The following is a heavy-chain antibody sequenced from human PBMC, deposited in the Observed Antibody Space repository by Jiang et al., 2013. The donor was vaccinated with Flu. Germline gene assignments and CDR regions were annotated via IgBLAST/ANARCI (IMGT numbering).Heavy chain of an antibody. CDR1: GGSISSYY. CDR3: ARVEKRVTDEYFQH. Sequence: LLKPSETLSLTCTVSGGSISSYYWSWIRQPPGKGLEWIGYIYYSGSTNYNPSLKSRVTISVDTSKNQFSLKLSSVTAADTAVYYCARVEKRVTDEYFQHWGQGTLVTVSS. J-gene: IGHJ1*01. CDR2: IYYSGST. V-gene: IGHV4-59*01. D-gene: IGHD2-21*02.